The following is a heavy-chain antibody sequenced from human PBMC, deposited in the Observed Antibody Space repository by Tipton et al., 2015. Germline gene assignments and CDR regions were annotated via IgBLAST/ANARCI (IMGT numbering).Heavy chain of an antibody. CDR3: ARDLEHGMDV. CDR2: IAYTETS. D-gene: IGHD5-24*01. J-gene: IGHJ6*02. V-gene: IGHV4-61*01. CDR1: GGSVTSGSYY. Sequence: TLSLTCSVSGGSVTSGSYYWSWIRQPPGKGLEWIGYIAYTETSHNNPSLKSRVTISLDTSKNQFSLTLNSVTAADTAVYYCARDLEHGMDVWGQVTTVTVSS.